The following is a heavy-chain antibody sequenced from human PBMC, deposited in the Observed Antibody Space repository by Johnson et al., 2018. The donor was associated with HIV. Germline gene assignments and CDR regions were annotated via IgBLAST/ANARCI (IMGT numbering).Heavy chain of an antibody. CDR3: AREWGGWPLGAFDI. D-gene: IGHD6-19*01. CDR1: GFTFSSYA. Sequence: QEQLVESGGGVVQPGRSLRLSCAASGFTFSSYAMHWVRQAPGKGLEWVAVISYDGSNKYYADSVKGRFTISRDNSKNTVYLQMRSLRPEDTAVYYCAREWGGWPLGAFDIWGQGTMVTVSS. CDR2: ISYDGSNK. J-gene: IGHJ3*02. V-gene: IGHV3-30-3*01.